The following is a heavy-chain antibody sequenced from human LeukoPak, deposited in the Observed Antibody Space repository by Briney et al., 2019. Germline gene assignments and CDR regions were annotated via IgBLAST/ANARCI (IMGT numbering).Heavy chain of an antibody. V-gene: IGHV4-59*08. J-gene: IGHJ4*02. CDR1: GGCISSYY. CDR2: IYYSGST. CDR3: ARDSSGWYRRIGYYFDY. D-gene: IGHD6-19*01. Sequence: SETLSLTCTVSGGCISSYYWSWIRQPPGKGLEWIGYIYYSGSTNYNPSLKSRVTISVDTSKNQFSLKLSSVTAADTAVYYCARDSSGWYRRIGYYFDYWGQGILVTVSS.